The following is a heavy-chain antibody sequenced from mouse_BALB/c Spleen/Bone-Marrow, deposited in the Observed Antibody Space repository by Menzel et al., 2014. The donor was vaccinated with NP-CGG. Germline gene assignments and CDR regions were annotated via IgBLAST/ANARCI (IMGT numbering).Heavy chain of an antibody. V-gene: IGHV3-2*02. CDR3: ARDNYYGSSY. Sequence: EVKLVESGPGLVKPSQSLSLTCTVTGYSITSDYAWNWIRQFPGNKLEWMGYISYSGSTSYNPSLKSRISITRDTSKSQFFLQLNSVTTEDTATYYCARDNYYGSSYWGQGTTLTVSS. CDR1: GYSITSDYA. D-gene: IGHD1-1*01. CDR2: ISYSGST. J-gene: IGHJ2*01.